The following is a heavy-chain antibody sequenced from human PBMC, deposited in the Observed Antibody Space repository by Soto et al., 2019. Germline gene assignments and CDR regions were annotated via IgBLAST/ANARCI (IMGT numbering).Heavy chain of an antibody. Sequence: PSETLSLTCTVSGDSISRSSNYWGWLRQPPGKGLEWIGSIYYGGSTYYNPSLKSRVTISVDTSRNQFSLKLTSVTTADTAVYYCARHDGTVTLNWFDPWGQGSLVTV. CDR1: GDSISRSSNY. CDR3: ARHDGTVTLNWFDP. CDR2: IYYGGST. D-gene: IGHD4-17*01. V-gene: IGHV4-39*01. J-gene: IGHJ5*02.